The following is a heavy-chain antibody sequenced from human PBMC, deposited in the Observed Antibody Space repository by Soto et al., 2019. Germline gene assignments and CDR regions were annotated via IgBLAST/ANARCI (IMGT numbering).Heavy chain of an antibody. CDR1: GYNFTTYY. CDR3: ARGRGSDYGGGDY. Sequence: SVKGSCKESGYNFTTYYLHWVRQAPGQGLEWMGIINPSGGSASYAPKFQGRLTMTRDTSTSTVYMELSSLRYEDTAVYYCARGRGSDYGGGDYWGQGTLVTVSS. D-gene: IGHD5-12*01. J-gene: IGHJ4*02. V-gene: IGHV1-46*01. CDR2: INPSGGSA.